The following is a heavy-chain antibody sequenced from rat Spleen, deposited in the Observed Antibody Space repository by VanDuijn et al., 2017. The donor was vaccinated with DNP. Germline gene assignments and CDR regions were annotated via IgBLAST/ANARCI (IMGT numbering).Heavy chain of an antibody. Sequence: EVQLVESGGGLVQPGRSLKLSCAASGFTFSNYGMHWIRQAPTKGLEWVASISPSGGSTYYRDSVKGRFTISRDNAKSTLYLQMDSLRSEDTATYYCALGGTYSLQVMDAWGQGASVTVSS. CDR1: GFTFSNYG. J-gene: IGHJ4*01. CDR2: ISPSGGST. D-gene: IGHD1-12*02. V-gene: IGHV5-19*01. CDR3: ALGGTYSLQVMDA.